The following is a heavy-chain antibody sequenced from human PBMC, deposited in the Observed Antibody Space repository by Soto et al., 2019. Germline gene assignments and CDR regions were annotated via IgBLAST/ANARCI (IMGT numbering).Heavy chain of an antibody. Sequence: GASVKVSCKASGDTFSGYYIHWLRQAPGQGLEWMGWINPNSGGTNYAQKFQGRVTVTRDTPTSTAYMELSRLTSDDTAVYYCARSLTEGYCTITGCYTRPLYGMDVWGQGTTVTVSS. V-gene: IGHV1-2*02. CDR3: ARSLTEGYCTITGCYTRPLYGMDV. D-gene: IGHD2-2*02. CDR2: INPNSGGT. CDR1: GDTFSGYY. J-gene: IGHJ6*02.